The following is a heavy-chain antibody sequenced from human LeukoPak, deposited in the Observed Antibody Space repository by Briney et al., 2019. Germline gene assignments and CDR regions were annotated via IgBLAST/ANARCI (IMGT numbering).Heavy chain of an antibody. CDR3: ARDSGTTGEVKFDP. CDR1: GGSINSYY. V-gene: IGHV4-59*12. D-gene: IGHD3-10*01. CDR2: IYYTGST. J-gene: IGHJ5*02. Sequence: SETLSLTCTVSGGSINSYYWSWIRQPPGKGLEWIGYIYYTGSTDYIPSLKSRVTMSVDTSKNQFSLKLSSVTAADTAVYYCARDSGTTGEVKFDPWGQGTLVTVSS.